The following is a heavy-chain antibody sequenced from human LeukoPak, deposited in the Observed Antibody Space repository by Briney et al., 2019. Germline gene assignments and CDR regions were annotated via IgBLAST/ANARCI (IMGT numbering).Heavy chain of an antibody. Sequence: GGSLRLSCAASGFTFSSYSMNWVRQAPGKGLEWVSYISSSSSTIYYADSVKGRFTISRDNAKNSLYLQMNSLRAEDTAVYYCARDGDLYYDILTGYYDRAFDYWGQGTLVTVSS. D-gene: IGHD3-9*01. V-gene: IGHV3-48*04. CDR1: GFTFSSYS. CDR3: ARDGDLYYDILTGYYDRAFDY. CDR2: ISSSSSTI. J-gene: IGHJ4*02.